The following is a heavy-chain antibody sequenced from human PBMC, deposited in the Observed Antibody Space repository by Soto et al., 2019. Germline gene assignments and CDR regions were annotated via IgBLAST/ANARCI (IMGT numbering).Heavy chain of an antibody. Sequence: GSGPTLVNPTQPLTLTCTFSGFSLSTSGVGVGWIRQPPGKALEWLALIYWDDDKRYSPSLKSRLTITKDTSKNQVVLTMTNVAPVGTATYYCGPLRVYDLLPAYYALFDFWGQGTLVIVSS. CDR3: GPLRVYDLLPAYYALFDF. D-gene: IGHD3-9*01. CDR1: GFSLSTSGVG. J-gene: IGHJ4*02. V-gene: IGHV2-5*02. CDR2: IYWDDDK.